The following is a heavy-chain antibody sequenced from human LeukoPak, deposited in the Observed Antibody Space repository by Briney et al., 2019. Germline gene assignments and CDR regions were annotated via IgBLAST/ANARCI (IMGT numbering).Heavy chain of an antibody. CDR3: ARHNYYDFWSGQFDY. CDR1: GGSISSSSYY. V-gene: IGHV4-39*01. J-gene: IGHJ4*02. D-gene: IGHD3-3*01. CDR2: IYYSGST. Sequence: ASETLSLTCTVSGGSISSSSYYWGWIRQPPRKRLEWIGSIYYSGSTYYNPSLKSRVTISVDTSKNQFSLKLSSVTAADTAVYYCARHNYYDFWSGQFDYWGQGTLVTVFS.